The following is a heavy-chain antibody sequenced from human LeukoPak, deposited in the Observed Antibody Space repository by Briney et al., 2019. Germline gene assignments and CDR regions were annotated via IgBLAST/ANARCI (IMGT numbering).Heavy chain of an antibody. CDR1: GGTFSSYA. Sequence: SVKVSCKASGGTFSSYAISWVRQAPGQGLERMGETIPIFGTANYAQKFQGRVTITTDESTSTAYMELSSLRSEDTAVYYCATNYYDNYYSDYWGQGTLVTVSS. CDR3: ATNYYDNYYSDY. CDR2: TIPIFGTA. J-gene: IGHJ4*02. D-gene: IGHD3-22*01. V-gene: IGHV1-69*05.